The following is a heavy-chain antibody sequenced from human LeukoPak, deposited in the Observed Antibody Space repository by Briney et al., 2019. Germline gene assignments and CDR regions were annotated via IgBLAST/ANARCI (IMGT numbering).Heavy chain of an antibody. J-gene: IGHJ4*02. D-gene: IGHD1-26*01. V-gene: IGHV4-39*01. CDR1: GGSISSSSYY. CDR2: IYYSGST. Sequence: PSETLSPTCTVSGGSISSSSYYWGWIRQPPGKGLEWIGSIYYSGSTYYNPSLKSRVTISVDTSKNQFSLKLSSVTAADTAVYYCATPGATHDYWGQGTLVTVSS. CDR3: ATPGATHDY.